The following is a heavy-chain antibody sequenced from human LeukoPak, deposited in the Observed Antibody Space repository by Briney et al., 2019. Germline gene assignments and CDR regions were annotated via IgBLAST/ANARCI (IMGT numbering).Heavy chain of an antibody. CDR3: ARGGNYYDSSSYYYFDY. D-gene: IGHD3-22*01. J-gene: IGHJ4*02. V-gene: IGHV4-4*07. CDR1: GGSISSYY. Sequence: SETLSLTCTVSGGSISSYYWSWIRQPAGKGLEWIGRVYASGTTFYNPSLKSRVTMLVDTSKNQFSLKLNSVTAADTAVYYCARGGNYYDSSSYYYFDYWGQRTLVTVSS. CDR2: VYASGTT.